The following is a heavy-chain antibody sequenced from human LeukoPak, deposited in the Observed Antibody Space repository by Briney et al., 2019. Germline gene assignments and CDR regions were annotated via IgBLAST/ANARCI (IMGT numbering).Heavy chain of an antibody. V-gene: IGHV3-7*01. CDR1: GFTFSSYW. D-gene: IGHD3/OR15-3a*01. Sequence: GSLRLSCAASGFTFSSYWMSWVRQAPGKGLEWVANIKQDGSEKYYVDSVKGRFTISRDNAKNSLYLQMNTLRVEDTAVYYCATTRGLWWFDPWGQGTLVTVSS. CDR3: ATTRGLWWFDP. J-gene: IGHJ5*02. CDR2: IKQDGSEK.